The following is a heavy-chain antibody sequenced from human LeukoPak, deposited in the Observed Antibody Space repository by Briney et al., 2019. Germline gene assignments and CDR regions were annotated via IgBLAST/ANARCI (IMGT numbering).Heavy chain of an antibody. CDR1: GYTFTNYA. CDR3: ARVSDCSSTSCYDYYYYGMDV. CDR2: ISAYNGNT. Sequence: ASVKVSCKASGYTFTNYAMNWVRQAPGQGLEWMGWISAYNGNTNYAQKLQGRVTMTTDTPTSTAYMELRSLRSDDTAVYYCARVSDCSSTSCYDYYYYGMDVWGQGTTVTVSS. J-gene: IGHJ6*02. D-gene: IGHD2-2*01. V-gene: IGHV1-18*01.